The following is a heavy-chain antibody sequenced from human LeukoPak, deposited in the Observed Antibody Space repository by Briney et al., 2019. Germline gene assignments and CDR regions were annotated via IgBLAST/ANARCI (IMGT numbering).Heavy chain of an antibody. V-gene: IGHV3-30*03. Sequence: PGGSLRLSCAASGFTFSSYGMHWVRQAPGKGLEWVAVISYDGSNKYYADSVKGRFTISRDNSKNTLYLQMNSLRAEDTAVYYCAYLLEVPTNKLYGMDVWGQGTTVTVSS. CDR2: ISYDGSNK. D-gene: IGHD3-3*01. CDR1: GFTFSSYG. J-gene: IGHJ6*02. CDR3: AYLLEVPTNKLYGMDV.